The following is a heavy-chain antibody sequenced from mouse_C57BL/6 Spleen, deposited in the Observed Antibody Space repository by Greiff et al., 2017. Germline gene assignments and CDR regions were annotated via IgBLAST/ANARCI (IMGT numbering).Heavy chain of an antibody. CDR2: ISSGGSYT. J-gene: IGHJ4*01. CDR3: ASIYYDSFYAMDY. D-gene: IGHD2-4*01. CDR1: GFTFSSYG. Sequence: DVMLVESGGDLVKPGGSLKLSCAASGFTFSSYGMSWVRQTPDKRLEWVATISSGGSYTYYPDSVKGRFTISRDNAKNTLYLQMSSLKAEDTAMYYCASIYYDSFYAMDYWGQGTSVTVSS. V-gene: IGHV5-6*02.